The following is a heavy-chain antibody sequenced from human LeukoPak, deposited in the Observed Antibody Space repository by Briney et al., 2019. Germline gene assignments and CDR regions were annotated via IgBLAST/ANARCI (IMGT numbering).Heavy chain of an antibody. V-gene: IGHV4-61*02. D-gene: IGHD3-22*01. CDR1: GGSLSSGNYY. CDR2: GSTSGNT. Sequence: SETLSLTCTVSGGSLSSGNYYWSWIRQPAGKGLEWIGRGSTSGNTNYNPSLKSRVTISIDTSKNQFSLKLSSVTAADTAVYYCARDNDSRGYIDPWGQGTLLTVSS. J-gene: IGHJ5*02. CDR3: ARDNDSRGYIDP.